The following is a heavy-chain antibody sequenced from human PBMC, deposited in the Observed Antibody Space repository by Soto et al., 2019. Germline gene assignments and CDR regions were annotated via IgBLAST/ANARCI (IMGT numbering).Heavy chain of an antibody. V-gene: IGHV4-30-2*01. CDR3: ARGEVVALGY. CDR1: GGSISRGGYS. D-gene: IGHD2-15*01. Sequence: QLQLQESGSGLVKPSQTLSLTCAVSGGSISRGGYSWSWIRQPPGKGLEWIGYIYPSGSTYYNPSIKSRVTILVDRSKKQFSLKLSSVTAADTAVYYCARGEVVALGYWGQGTLVTVSS. CDR2: IYPSGST. J-gene: IGHJ4*02.